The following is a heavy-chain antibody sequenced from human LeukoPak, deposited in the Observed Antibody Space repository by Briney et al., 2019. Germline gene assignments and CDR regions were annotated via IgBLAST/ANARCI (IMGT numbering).Heavy chain of an antibody. D-gene: IGHD4-17*01. CDR3: ARAYGDYFDY. J-gene: IGHJ4*02. CDR1: GFTFSSYA. CDR2: VRGSGSNT. V-gene: IGHV3-23*01. Sequence: PGGSLRLSCAASGFTFSSYAMSWVRQAPRKGLEWVSVVRGSGSNTDYADSVKGRFTISRENAKNSLYLQMNSLGAGDTAVYYCARAYGDYFDYWGQGTLVTVSS.